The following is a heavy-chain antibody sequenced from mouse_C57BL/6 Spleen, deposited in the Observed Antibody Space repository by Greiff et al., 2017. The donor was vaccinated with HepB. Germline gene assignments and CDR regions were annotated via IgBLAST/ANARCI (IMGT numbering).Heavy chain of an antibody. V-gene: IGHV1-64*01. CDR3: ARLITTVVRYFDV. D-gene: IGHD1-1*01. Sequence: QVQLQQSGAELVKPGASVKLSCKASGYTFTSYWMHWVKQRPGQGLEWIGMIHPNSGSTNYNEKFKSKATLTVDKSSSTAYMQLSSLTSEDSAVYYCARLITTVVRYFDVWGTGTTVTVSS. CDR1: GYTFTSYW. CDR2: IHPNSGST. J-gene: IGHJ1*03.